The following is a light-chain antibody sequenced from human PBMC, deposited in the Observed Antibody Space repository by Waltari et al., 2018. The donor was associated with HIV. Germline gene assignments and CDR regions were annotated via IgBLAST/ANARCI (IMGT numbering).Light chain of an antibody. Sequence: VFTQSHGTLSLSPGGRPTLSCSAMQSGSNNVLAWYQKKTGQAPRLLIYGASSRATGIADRFSGSGSGKDFTLTISRLEPEDFAVYYCQQYGSAPCTFGPGTKVDVK. CDR2: GAS. V-gene: IGKV3-20*01. CDR3: QQYGSAPCT. CDR1: QSGSNNV. J-gene: IGKJ3*01.